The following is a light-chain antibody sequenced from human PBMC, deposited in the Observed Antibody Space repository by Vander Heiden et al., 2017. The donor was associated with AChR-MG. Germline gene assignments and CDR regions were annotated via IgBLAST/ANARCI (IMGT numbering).Light chain of an antibody. J-gene: IGKJ2*01. CDR3: QQDESYSYT. CDR2: KAS. CDR1: HSISSW. Sequence: DIKMTQSPSTLSAFVGDRVTITCRASHSISSWLAWYQQKPGKAPKLLIYKASTLESGVPSRFSGSGSGTEFTLTISSLQPDDFATYYCQQDESYSYTFGQGTKLEIK. V-gene: IGKV1-5*03.